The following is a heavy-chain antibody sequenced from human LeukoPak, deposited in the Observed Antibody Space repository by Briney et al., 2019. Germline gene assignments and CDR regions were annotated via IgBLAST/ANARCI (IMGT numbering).Heavy chain of an antibody. D-gene: IGHD2-2*01. Sequence: GGSLRLSCAASGFTFSSYGMHWVRQAPGKGLEWVAVIWYDGSNKYYADSVKVRFTISRDNSKNTLYLQMNSLRAEDTAVYYCARDHPADIVVVPAAMLDYWGQGTLVTVSS. CDR3: ARDHPADIVVVPAAMLDY. CDR2: IWYDGSNK. V-gene: IGHV3-33*01. CDR1: GFTFSSYG. J-gene: IGHJ4*02.